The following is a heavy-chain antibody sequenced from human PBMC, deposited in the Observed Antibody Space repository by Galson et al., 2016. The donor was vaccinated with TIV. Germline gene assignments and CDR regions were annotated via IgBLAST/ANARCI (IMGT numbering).Heavy chain of an antibody. CDR3: ARHLTTAEYFGMDV. CDR2: IYSGDST. D-gene: IGHD1-14*01. J-gene: IGHJ6*02. CDR1: GFTVSSHY. Sequence: SLRLSCAASGFTVSSHYMSWVRQAPGKGLEWVSFIYSGDSTKYADSVKGRFTISRDSSKNTVPLQMNSLRAEDTAVYYCARHLTTAEYFGMDVWGQGTTVTVSS. V-gene: IGHV3-53*01.